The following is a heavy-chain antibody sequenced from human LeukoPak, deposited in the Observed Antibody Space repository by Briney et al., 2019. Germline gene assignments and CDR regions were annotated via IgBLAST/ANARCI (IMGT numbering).Heavy chain of an antibody. CDR2: INPNSGGT. CDR1: GYTFTGYY. V-gene: IGHV1-2*02. J-gene: IGHJ4*02. CDR3: AREGPSSSSRLSNDY. Sequence: ASVKVSCKASGYTFTGYYMHWVRQAPGQGLEWMGWINPNSGGTNYAQKFQSRVTMTRDTSISTAYMELSRLRSDDTAVYYCAREGPSSSSRLSNDYWGQGTLVTVSS. D-gene: IGHD6-13*01.